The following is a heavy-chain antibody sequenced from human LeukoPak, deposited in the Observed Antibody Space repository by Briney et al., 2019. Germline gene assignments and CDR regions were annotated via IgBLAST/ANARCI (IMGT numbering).Heavy chain of an antibody. J-gene: IGHJ4*02. Sequence: SQTLSLTCAITGDSVSSNRAAWNWIRQSPSGGLEWLGRTYYRSKWSSDYAMTVNGRITFNADTSKNQVSLQLTSVTPEDTAVYYCARGSGGLNFFDYWGQGTLVTVSS. V-gene: IGHV6-1*01. CDR1: GDSVSSNRAA. CDR2: TYYRSKWSS. CDR3: ARGSGGLNFFDY. D-gene: IGHD6-25*01.